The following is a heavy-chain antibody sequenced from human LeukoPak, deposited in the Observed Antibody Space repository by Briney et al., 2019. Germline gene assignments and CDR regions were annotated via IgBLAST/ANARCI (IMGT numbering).Heavy chain of an antibody. CDR1: GGSISSGGYT. Sequence: SESLSLTCAVSGGSISSGGYTWSWLPPPPGKGLEWIGYIYHSGSTYYNPSLKSRVTISVDRSKNQFSLKLSSVTAADTAVYYCARSRFLEWFTDWGQGTLVTVSS. J-gene: IGHJ4*02. CDR3: ARSRFLEWFTD. D-gene: IGHD3-3*01. V-gene: IGHV4-30-2*01. CDR2: IYHSGST.